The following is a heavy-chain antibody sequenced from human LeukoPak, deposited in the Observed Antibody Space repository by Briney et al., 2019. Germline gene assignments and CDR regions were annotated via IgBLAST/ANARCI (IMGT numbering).Heavy chain of an antibody. CDR2: IAPSGGST. D-gene: IGHD2/OR15-2a*01. V-gene: IGHV1-46*01. CDR1: GNTFSNNY. Sequence: GASVKLSCKASGNTFSNNYIHWVRQAPGQGFEWMGIIAPSGGSTSYAQKFQGRVTMTRDTSTSTVYMELSSLRSDDTAVYYCARVGVNSNFYGRIYWGQGTLVTISS. J-gene: IGHJ4*02. CDR3: ARVGVNSNFYGRIY.